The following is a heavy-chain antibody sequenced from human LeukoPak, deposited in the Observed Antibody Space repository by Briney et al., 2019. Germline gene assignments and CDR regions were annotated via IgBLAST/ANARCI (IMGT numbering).Heavy chain of an antibody. CDR1: GFTFDDYA. V-gene: IGHV3-9*01. Sequence: GGSLRLSCAASGFTFDDYAMHWVRQAPGKGLEWVSGISWNSGSIGYADSVKGRFTISRDNAKNSLYLQMNSLRAEDTALYYCAKAFFDYGDYGVYFDYWGQGTLVTVSS. CDR2: ISWNSGSI. D-gene: IGHD4-17*01. J-gene: IGHJ4*02. CDR3: AKAFFDYGDYGVYFDY.